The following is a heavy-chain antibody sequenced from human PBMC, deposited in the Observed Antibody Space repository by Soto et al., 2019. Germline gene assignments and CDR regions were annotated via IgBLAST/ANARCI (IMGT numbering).Heavy chain of an antibody. CDR2: IFYSGST. D-gene: IGHD3-22*01. V-gene: IGHV4-59*08. CDR1: GDSLSNNY. J-gene: IGHJ6*02. Sequence: SDTLSLTCTVSGDSLSNNYWKWMRQPPGKGLEWIGYIFYSGSTNYNSSLKSRVTISQDMSKNQFSLKLSSVTAADTAVYYCARRLYYDSSGFEGGGMDVWGQGTTVT. CDR3: ARRLYYDSSGFEGGGMDV.